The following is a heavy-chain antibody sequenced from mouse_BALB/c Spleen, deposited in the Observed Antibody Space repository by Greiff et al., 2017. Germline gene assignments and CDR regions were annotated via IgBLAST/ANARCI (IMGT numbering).Heavy chain of an antibody. V-gene: IGHV3-8*02. J-gene: IGHJ4*01. CDR3: ARYPLRLYAMDY. Sequence: EVKLVESGPSLVKPSQTLSLTCSVTGDSITSGYWNWIRKFPGNKLEYMGYISYSGSTYYNPSLKSRISITRDTSKNQYYLQLNSVTTEDTATYYCARYPLRLYAMDYWGQGTSVTVSS. CDR1: GDSITSGY. CDR2: ISYSGST. D-gene: IGHD1-1*01.